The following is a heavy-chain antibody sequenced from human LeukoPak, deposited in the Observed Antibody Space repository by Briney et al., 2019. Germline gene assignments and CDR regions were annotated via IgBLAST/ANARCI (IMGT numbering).Heavy chain of an antibody. CDR2: TSCTGRTT. CDR1: GFIFSAYD. CDR3: VKSGRQLVLEAYLDS. V-gene: IGHV3-23*01. Sequence: PGGSLRLSCEASGFIFSAYDINWVRQAPGKGLEWVSATSCTGRTTYYIDSVRGRFTISRDNSKNTVYLHMNNLRADDTAVYYCVKSGRQLVLEAYLDSWGQGTLVTVSS. J-gene: IGHJ4*02. D-gene: IGHD6-6*01.